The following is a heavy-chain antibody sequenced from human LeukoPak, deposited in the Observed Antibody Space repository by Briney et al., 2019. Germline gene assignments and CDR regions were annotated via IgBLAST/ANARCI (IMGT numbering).Heavy chain of an antibody. CDR2: ISGSGGST. Sequence: GGSLRLSCAASGFTFSSYGMSWVRQAPGKGLEWVSGISGSGGSTYYADSVKGRFTISRDNAKNSLYLQMNSLRAEDTAVYYCARDQLRGHAFDIWGQGTMVTVSS. V-gene: IGHV3-23*01. CDR3: ARDQLRGHAFDI. CDR1: GFTFSSYG. D-gene: IGHD3-10*01. J-gene: IGHJ3*02.